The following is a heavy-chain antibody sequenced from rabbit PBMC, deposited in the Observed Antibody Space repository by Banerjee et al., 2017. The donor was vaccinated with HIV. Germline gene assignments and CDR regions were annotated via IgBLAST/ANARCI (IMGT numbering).Heavy chain of an antibody. CDR1: GLSFSSTPP. CDR2: IWGGSSGDT. Sequence: QEQVKESGGDMVQPGASLTLTCTASGLSFSSTPPMCWVRQAPGKGLEWIAFIWGGSSGDTYYANWAKGRFTSSKTSSTTVTLQMTSLTAADTATYFCARAQSGAISYGFNLWGPGSLVTVS. V-gene: IGHV1S45*01. CDR3: ARAQSGAISYGFNL. J-gene: IGHJ4*01. D-gene: IGHD6-1*01.